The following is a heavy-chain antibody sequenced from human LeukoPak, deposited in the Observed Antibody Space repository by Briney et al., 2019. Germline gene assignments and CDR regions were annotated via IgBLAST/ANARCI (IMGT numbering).Heavy chain of an antibody. Sequence: SGTLSLTCTVSGGSVSSGSYYWSWIRQPPGKGLEWIGYIYYSGSTNYNPSLKSRVTISVDTSKNQFSLKLSSVTAADTAVYYCARGRPYYYDSSGYFYFDYWGQGTLVTVSS. V-gene: IGHV4-61*01. J-gene: IGHJ4*02. D-gene: IGHD3-22*01. CDR2: IYYSGST. CDR3: ARGRPYYYDSSGYFYFDY. CDR1: GGSVSSGSYY.